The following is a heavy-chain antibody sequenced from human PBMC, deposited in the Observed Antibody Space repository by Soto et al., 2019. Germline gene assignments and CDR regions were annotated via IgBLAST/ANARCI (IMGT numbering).Heavy chain of an antibody. V-gene: IGHV1-8*01. CDR2: MNPNSGNT. D-gene: IGHD6-19*01. J-gene: IGHJ4*02. CDR1: GYTFTSYD. CDR3: ASAIAVASTGFDY. Sequence: GASVKVSCKASGYTFTSYDINWVRQATGQGFEWLGWMNPNSGNTGYAQKFQGRVTMTRNTSIGTAYMELSSLRSEDTAVYYCASAIAVASTGFDYWGQGTLVTVSS.